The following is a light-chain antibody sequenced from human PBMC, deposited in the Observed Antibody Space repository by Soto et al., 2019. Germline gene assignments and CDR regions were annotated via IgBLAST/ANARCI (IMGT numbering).Light chain of an antibody. Sequence: QSALTQPPSASGSPGQSVTISCTGTSSDVGGYNYVSWYQQHPGKAPKLMIYEVSKRPSGVPDRFSGSKSGNTASLTVSGLQDEDEAYYYCSSYAGSNNVVFGGGTKLTVL. CDR3: SSYAGSNNVV. CDR2: EVS. J-gene: IGLJ2*01. V-gene: IGLV2-8*01. CDR1: SSDVGGYNY.